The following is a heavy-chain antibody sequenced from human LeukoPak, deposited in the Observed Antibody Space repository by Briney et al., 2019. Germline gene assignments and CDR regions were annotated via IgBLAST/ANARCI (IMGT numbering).Heavy chain of an antibody. Sequence: GGSLRLSCAASGFTFSSYSRNWVRQAPGKGLEWVSSISSSSSYIYYADSVKGRFTISRDNAKNSLYLQMNSMRAEDTAVYYCARKGGLGYYDSSGYPDYWGQGTLVTVSS. V-gene: IGHV3-21*01. CDR3: ARKGGLGYYDSSGYPDY. CDR1: GFTFSSYS. D-gene: IGHD3-22*01. J-gene: IGHJ4*02. CDR2: ISSSSSYI.